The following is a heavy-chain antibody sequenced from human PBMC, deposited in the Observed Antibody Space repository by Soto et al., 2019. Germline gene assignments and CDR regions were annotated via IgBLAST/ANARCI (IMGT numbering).Heavy chain of an antibody. D-gene: IGHD3-3*01. Sequence: QVQLVQSGAEVKKPGASVKVSCKASGYTVTSYDINWVRQATGQGLEWMGWMNPNSGNTGYAQKFQGRVTMTRSTSISTAYMELSSLISEDTAVYYCARGGLYYDLWSGYVDYWGQGTLVTVSS. CDR3: ARGGLYYDLWSGYVDY. J-gene: IGHJ4*02. CDR2: MNPNSGNT. CDR1: GYTVTSYD. V-gene: IGHV1-8*01.